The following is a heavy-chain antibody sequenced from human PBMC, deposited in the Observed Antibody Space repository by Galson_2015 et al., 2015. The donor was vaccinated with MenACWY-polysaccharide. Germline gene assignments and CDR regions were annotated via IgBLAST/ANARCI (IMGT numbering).Heavy chain of an antibody. Sequence: SLRLSCAASGFTFNEFYMAWVRQAPGKGPEWVSALSGPGDATFYADSVRGRFTISRDNSQNTLYLHMSSLRVDDTAVYFCAKDLHWYGMDVWGHGTTVTVS. V-gene: IGHV3-23*01. CDR3: AKDLHWYGMDV. CDR1: GFTFNEFY. CDR2: LSGPGDAT. J-gene: IGHJ6*02. D-gene: IGHD3/OR15-3a*01.